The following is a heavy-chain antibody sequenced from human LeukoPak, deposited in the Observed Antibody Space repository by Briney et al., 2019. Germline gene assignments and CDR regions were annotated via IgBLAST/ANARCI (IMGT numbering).Heavy chain of an antibody. CDR2: ISSSSSTI. Sequence: GGSLRLSCAASGFTFSSYSMNWVRQAPGKGLEWVSYISSSSSTIYYADSVKGRFTISRDNAKNSLYLQMNSLRAEDTAVYYCARDTLDDYGDYETPSSDYWGQGTLVTVSS. D-gene: IGHD4-17*01. CDR1: GFTFSSYS. V-gene: IGHV3-48*01. CDR3: ARDTLDDYGDYETPSSDY. J-gene: IGHJ4*02.